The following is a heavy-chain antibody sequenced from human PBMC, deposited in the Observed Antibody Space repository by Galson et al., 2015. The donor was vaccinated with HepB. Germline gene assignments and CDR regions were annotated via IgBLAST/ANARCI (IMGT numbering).Heavy chain of an antibody. Sequence: SLRLSCAASGFTFSSYAMSWVRQAPGKGLEWVSAISGSGGSTYYADSVKGRFTISRDNSKNTLYLQMNSLRAEDTAVYYCARAGGYCSSTSCRPYYYYYGMDVWGQGTTVTVSS. CDR2: ISGSGGST. J-gene: IGHJ6*02. V-gene: IGHV3-23*01. D-gene: IGHD2-2*01. CDR1: GFTFSSYA. CDR3: ARAGGYCSSTSCRPYYYYYGMDV.